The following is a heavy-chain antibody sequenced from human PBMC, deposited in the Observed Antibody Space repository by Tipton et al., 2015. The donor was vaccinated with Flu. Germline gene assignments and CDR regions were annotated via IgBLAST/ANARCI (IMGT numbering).Heavy chain of an antibody. J-gene: IGHJ5*02. V-gene: IGHV4-59*01. D-gene: IGHD3-16*02. CDR2: IHYSGST. CDR3: ARDGAYYNYVWGTYRDQNWFDP. Sequence: TLSLTCTVSGGSISTYYWSWIRQPPGKGLEWIGYIHYSGSTNYNPSLKSRVTISVDTSKNQFYLQLNSVTAVDTAVYYCARDGAYYNYVWGTYRDQNWFDPWGQGTLVTVSS. CDR1: GGSISTYY.